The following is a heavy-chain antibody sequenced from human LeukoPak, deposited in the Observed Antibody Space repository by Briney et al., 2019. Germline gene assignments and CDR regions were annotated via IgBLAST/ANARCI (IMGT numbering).Heavy chain of an antibody. CDR2: IYHRGNT. V-gene: IGHV4-38-2*01. Sequence: SETLSLTCAVSNYSISSGYYWGWIRQPPGKGLEWIGSIYHRGNTYYNPSLKSRVTISVDTSKNQFSLKLSSVTAADTAVYYCARIRMITFGGVIVRTYYFDYWGQGTLVNVSS. J-gene: IGHJ4*02. D-gene: IGHD3-16*02. CDR1: NYSISSGYY. CDR3: ARIRMITFGGVIVRTYYFDY.